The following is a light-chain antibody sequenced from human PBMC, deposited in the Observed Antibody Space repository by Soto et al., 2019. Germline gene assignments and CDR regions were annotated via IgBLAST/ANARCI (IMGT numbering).Light chain of an antibody. CDR3: QQRTNWPPIT. J-gene: IGKJ5*01. CDR1: RGVSANY. CDR2: GAS. V-gene: IGKV3D-20*02. Sequence: ENLLTQSPGTLSLSPGEGATLSCRASRGVSANYLAWYQQKPGQAPTLLIYGASIRAAGIPDRFSGSGSGTKFTLTISSLEPEDFAVYYCQQRTNWPPITFGQGTRLEIK.